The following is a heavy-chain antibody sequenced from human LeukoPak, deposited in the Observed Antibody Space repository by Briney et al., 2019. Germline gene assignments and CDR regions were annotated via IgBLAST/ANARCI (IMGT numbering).Heavy chain of an antibody. CDR3: ARGNDYGDYYFDH. D-gene: IGHD4-17*01. J-gene: IGHJ4*02. Sequence: GGSLRLSCAASGFTVSSNYMNWVRQAPGKGLEWVSVIYSGGSTHYADSVKGRFTISRDNSKNTVYLQMNSLRADDTAVYYCARGNDYGDYYFDHWGQGTLVTVSS. CDR2: IYSGGST. V-gene: IGHV3-66*01. CDR1: GFTVSSNY.